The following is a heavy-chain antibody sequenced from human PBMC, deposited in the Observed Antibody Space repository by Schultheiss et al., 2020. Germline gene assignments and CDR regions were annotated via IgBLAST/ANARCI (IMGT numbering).Heavy chain of an antibody. V-gene: IGHV3-48*01. CDR1: GFTFSSYS. CDR3: ARGAAWNYVWGSYRYMLDY. CDR2: ISSSSSTI. J-gene: IGHJ4*02. Sequence: GESLKISCAASGFTFSSYSMNWVRQAPGKGLEWVSYISSSSSTIYYADSVKGRFTISRDNAKNSLYLQMNSLRAEDTAVYYCARGAAWNYVWGSYRYMLDYWGQGTLVTVSS. D-gene: IGHD3-16*02.